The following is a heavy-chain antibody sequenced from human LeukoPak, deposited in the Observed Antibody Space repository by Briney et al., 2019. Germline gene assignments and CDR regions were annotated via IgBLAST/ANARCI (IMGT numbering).Heavy chain of an antibody. D-gene: IGHD3-22*01. CDR2: ISGNGGTT. J-gene: IGHJ4*02. V-gene: IGHV3-23*01. CDR3: ARPPPPYYYDSSGYYFDY. Sequence: GGSLRLSCAASGFTFTSGFTFTSYGMSWVRQAPGKGLEWVSAISGNGGTTYYADSVKGRFTISRDNSKNMLYLQMNSLRAEDTAVYYCARPPPPYYYDSSGYYFDYWGQGTLVTVSS. CDR1: GFTFTSGFTFTSYG.